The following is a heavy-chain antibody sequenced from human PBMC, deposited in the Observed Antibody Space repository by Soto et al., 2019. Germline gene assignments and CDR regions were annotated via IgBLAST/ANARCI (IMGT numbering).Heavy chain of an antibody. CDR2: IRSKAYGGTT. Sequence: GWSLRLSCTASGFTFGDYAMSWVRQAPGKGLEWVGFIRSKAYGGTTEYAASVKGRFTISRDDSKSIAYLQMNSLKTEDTAVYYCTRCLVGYVWGGPDAFDIWGQGTMVTVSS. CDR1: GFTFGDYA. CDR3: TRCLVGYVWGGPDAFDI. J-gene: IGHJ3*02. D-gene: IGHD3-16*01. V-gene: IGHV3-49*04.